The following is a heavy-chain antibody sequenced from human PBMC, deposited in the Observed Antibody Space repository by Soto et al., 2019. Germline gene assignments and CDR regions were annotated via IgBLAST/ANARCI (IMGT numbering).Heavy chain of an antibody. CDR3: ARDQDIVVVTAGVDY. Sequence: QVQLVESGGGVVQPGRSLRLSCAASGFTFSSYAMHWVRQAPGKGLEWVAVISYDGSNKYYADSVKGRFTISRDNXXXXXXLQMNSLRAEDTAVYYCARDQDIVVVTAGVDYWGQGTLVTVSS. D-gene: IGHD2-21*02. CDR2: ISYDGSNK. CDR1: GFTFSSYA. V-gene: IGHV3-30-3*01. J-gene: IGHJ4*02.